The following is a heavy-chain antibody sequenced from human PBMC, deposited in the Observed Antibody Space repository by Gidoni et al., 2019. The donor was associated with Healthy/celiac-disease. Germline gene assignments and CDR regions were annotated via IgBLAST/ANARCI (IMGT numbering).Heavy chain of an antibody. Sequence: QVQLVESGGGVVQPGRSLRLSCAASGFTFISYGMHWVRQAPGKGLEWVAVIWYDGSNKYYADSVKGRFTISRDNSKNTLYLKMNSLRAEDTAVYYCARDNYDILTGYYGGVDYWGQGTLVTVSS. D-gene: IGHD3-9*01. CDR1: GFTFISYG. J-gene: IGHJ4*02. CDR3: ARDNYDILTGYYGGVDY. V-gene: IGHV3-33*01. CDR2: IWYDGSNK.